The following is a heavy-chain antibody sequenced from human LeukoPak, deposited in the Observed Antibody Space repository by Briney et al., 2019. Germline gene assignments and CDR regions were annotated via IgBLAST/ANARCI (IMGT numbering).Heavy chain of an antibody. CDR1: GGSIRSGGCY. CDR3: ARASYDSTGSPIGESFDY. J-gene: IGHJ4*02. D-gene: IGHD3-22*01. V-gene: IGHV4-34*01. Sequence: PSETLSLTCTVAGGSIRSGGCYWSWLRQPPRKGLEWIGEINHSGSTNYNPSLKSRVTISVDTSKNQFSLKLSSVTAADTAVYYCARASYDSTGSPIGESFDYWGQGTLVTVSS. CDR2: INHSGST.